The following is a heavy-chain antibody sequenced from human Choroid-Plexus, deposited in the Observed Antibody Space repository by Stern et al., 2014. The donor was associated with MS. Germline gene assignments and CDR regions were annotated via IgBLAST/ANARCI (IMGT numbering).Heavy chain of an antibody. D-gene: IGHD2-15*01. CDR1: GFTFRNFG. CDR2: ISYDGSDK. Sequence: VQLLESGGGVAQPGRPLILSCAASGFTFRNFGMHWVRQAPGKGLEWVALISYDGSDKYYADCVKGRFTIFRDNSKNTLYMHMNSLRAEDTAVYYCAKDRQWSTYFFDYWGQGSLVTVSS. CDR3: AKDRQWSTYFFDY. V-gene: IGHV3-30*18. J-gene: IGHJ4*02.